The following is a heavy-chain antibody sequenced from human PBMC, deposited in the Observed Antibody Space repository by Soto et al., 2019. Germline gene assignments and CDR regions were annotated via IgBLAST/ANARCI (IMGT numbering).Heavy chain of an antibody. CDR1: GYTFTSYG. CDR2: INAGNGNT. D-gene: IGHD3-10*01. CDR3: ARDMGFGLSDY. Sequence: ASVKVSCKASGYTFTSYGISWVRQAPGQRLEWMGWINAGNGNTKYSQKFQGRVTMTRDTSATTAYMELSSLRSEDTAVYYCARDMGFGLSDYWGQGTLVTVSS. V-gene: IGHV1-3*01. J-gene: IGHJ4*02.